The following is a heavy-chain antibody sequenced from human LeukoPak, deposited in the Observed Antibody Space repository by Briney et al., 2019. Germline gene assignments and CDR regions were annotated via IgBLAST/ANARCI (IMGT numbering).Heavy chain of an antibody. CDR2: IIPIFGTA. CDR3: ARDWPPTPIIVVVPAAIYGMDV. J-gene: IGHJ6*02. Sequence: ASVKVSCKASGCTFSSYAISWVRQAPGQGLEWMGGIIPIFGTANYAQKFQGRVTITADESTSTAYMELSSLRSEDTAVYYCARDWPPTPIIVVVPAAIYGMDVWGQGTTVTVSS. D-gene: IGHD2-2*01. V-gene: IGHV1-69*01. CDR1: GCTFSSYA.